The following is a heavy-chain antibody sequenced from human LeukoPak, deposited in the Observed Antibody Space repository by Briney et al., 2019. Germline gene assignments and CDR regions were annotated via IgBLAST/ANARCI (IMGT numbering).Heavy chain of an antibody. CDR3: AREMVGAIVHYYYGMDV. CDR2: IHYSGST. CDR1: GGSISSGDYY. V-gene: IGHV4-30-4*01. D-gene: IGHD1-26*01. J-gene: IGHJ6*02. Sequence: SGTLSLTCTVSGGSISSGDYYWSWIRQSPGKGLEWIGYIHYSGSTYYNPSVKSRVSISVDSSKNQFSLKLSSVTAADTAVYYCAREMVGAIVHYYYGMDVWGQGTTVTVSS.